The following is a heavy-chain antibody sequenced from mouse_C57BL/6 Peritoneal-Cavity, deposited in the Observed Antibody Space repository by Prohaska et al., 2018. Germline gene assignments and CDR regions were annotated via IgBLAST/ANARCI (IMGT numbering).Heavy chain of an antibody. CDR2: INSDGSAI. Sequence: EVQLLETGGGLVQPGGSRGLSCEGSGFTFSGFWMSWVRQTPGKTPEWIGDINSDGSAINYAPSIKDRFTIFRDNDKSTLYRQMSNVRSEDTATYFCMRYGNYWYFDVWGTGTTVTVSS. CDR1: GFTFSGFW. V-gene: IGHV11-2*01. D-gene: IGHD2-1*01. CDR3: MRYGNYWYFDV. J-gene: IGHJ1*03.